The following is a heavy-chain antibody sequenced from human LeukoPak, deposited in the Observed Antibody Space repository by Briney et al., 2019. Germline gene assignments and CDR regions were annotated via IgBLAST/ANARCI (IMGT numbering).Heavy chain of an antibody. CDR1: GGSISSSSYY. Sequence: SETLTLTCTVSGGSISSSSYYWGWIRQPPGKGLEWIGSIYYSGSTYYNPSLKSRVTISVDTSKNQFSLKLSSVTAADTAVYYCARGVVVLMVYGNWFDPWGQGTLVTVSS. V-gene: IGHV4-39*07. CDR3: ARGVVVLMVYGNWFDP. CDR2: IYYSGST. D-gene: IGHD2-8*01. J-gene: IGHJ5*02.